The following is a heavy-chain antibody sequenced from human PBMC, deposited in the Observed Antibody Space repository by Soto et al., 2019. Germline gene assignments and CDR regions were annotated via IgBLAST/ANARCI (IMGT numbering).Heavy chain of an antibody. Sequence: ASVNVSCKSSGGTFISYSISWGRQAPGQGLEWMGGIIPIFGTANYAQKFQGRVTITADESTSTAYMELSSLRSEDTAVYYCARVSASYYDSSGYYFRYWGQGTLVTVSS. CDR2: IIPIFGTA. D-gene: IGHD3-22*01. J-gene: IGHJ4*02. CDR3: ARVSASYYDSSGYYFRY. CDR1: GGTFISYS. V-gene: IGHV1-69*13.